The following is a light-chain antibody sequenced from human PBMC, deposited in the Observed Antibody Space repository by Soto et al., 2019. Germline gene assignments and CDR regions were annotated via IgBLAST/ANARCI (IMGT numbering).Light chain of an antibody. V-gene: IGKV3-20*01. J-gene: IGKJ4*01. CDR3: QQYGSSPLT. CDR2: GAF. Sequence: ELVLTQSPGTLSLSPGESATLSCRASQTVSSYFLAWYQQRPGQAPRLLIYGAFTRATGIPDRFTGSVSGPDFTLSISRLEPEDFAVYICQQYGSSPLTGGGGTKVDIX. CDR1: QTVSSYF.